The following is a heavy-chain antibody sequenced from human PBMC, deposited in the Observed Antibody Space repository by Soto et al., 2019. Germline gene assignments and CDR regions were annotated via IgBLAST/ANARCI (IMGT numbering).Heavy chain of an antibody. CDR1: GFTFSDNP. CDR2: ISSDGTTI. Sequence: EAHLVESGGGLVQPGGSLRLSCAASGFTFSDNPMNWVRLAPGKGLEWVSHISSDGTTIYYADSVKGRFTISRDNAKNSLYLHMNSLRDEDTAIYYCVRDHDFAFDTWGQGTLVTVSS. CDR3: VRDHDFAFDT. V-gene: IGHV3-48*02. J-gene: IGHJ4*02. D-gene: IGHD2-21*02.